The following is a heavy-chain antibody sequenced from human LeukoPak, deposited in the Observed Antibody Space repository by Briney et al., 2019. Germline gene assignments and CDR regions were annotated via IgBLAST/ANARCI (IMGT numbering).Heavy chain of an antibody. Sequence: GASVKVSCKASGYTFTRFYSTWVRQAPGQGLEWLGWISAYSGSTIYAQKFQGRVTMTIDRSTNTAYMDLRSLRYDDTAVYWCTKGYGGWTTYTYYWGQGSLVIVSS. J-gene: IGHJ4*02. CDR2: ISAYSGST. V-gene: IGHV1-18*01. D-gene: IGHD2/OR15-2a*01. CDR1: GYTFTRFY. CDR3: TKGYGGWTTYTYY.